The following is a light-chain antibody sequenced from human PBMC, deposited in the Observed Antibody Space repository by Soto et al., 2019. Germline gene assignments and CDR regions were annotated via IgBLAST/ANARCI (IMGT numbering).Light chain of an antibody. CDR2: EGH. CDR3: CLYVGATTYV. J-gene: IGLJ1*01. V-gene: IGLV2-23*01. Sequence: QSALAQPASGSGSPGQSITISCTGASGYVGTYSLVSWYQQHPGKAPKVVIYEGHKRPSGVPDRFSGSTSVNTASLTISGLQTDDEADYYCCLYVGATTYVFGTGTRSPS. CDR1: SGYVGTYSL.